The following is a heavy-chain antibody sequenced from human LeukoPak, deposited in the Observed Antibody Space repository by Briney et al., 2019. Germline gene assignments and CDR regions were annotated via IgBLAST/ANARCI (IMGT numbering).Heavy chain of an antibody. CDR3: ARPTNYDFWSGYFWDFDY. CDR1: GFTFTTYW. J-gene: IGHJ4*02. V-gene: IGHV3-23*01. CDR2: ISGSGGST. Sequence: GGPLRLSCAASGFTFTTYWMSWVRQAPGKGLEWVSAISGSGGSTYYADSVKGRFTISRDNSKNTLYLQMNSLRAEDTAVYYCARPTNYDFWSGYFWDFDYWGQGTLVTVSS. D-gene: IGHD3-3*01.